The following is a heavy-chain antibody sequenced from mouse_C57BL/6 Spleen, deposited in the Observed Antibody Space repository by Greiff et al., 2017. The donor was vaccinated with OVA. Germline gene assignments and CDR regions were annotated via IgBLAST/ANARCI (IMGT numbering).Heavy chain of an antibody. Sequence: VQLQQPGAELVMPGASVKLSCKASGYTFTSYWMHWVKQRPGQGLEWIGEIDPSDSYTNYNQKFKGKSTLTVDKSSSTAYMQLSSLTSEDSAVYYCARGYYGNYGYFDVWGTGTTVTVSS. CDR2: IDPSDSYT. CDR3: ARGYYGNYGYFDV. V-gene: IGHV1-69*01. J-gene: IGHJ1*03. D-gene: IGHD2-1*01. CDR1: GYTFTSYW.